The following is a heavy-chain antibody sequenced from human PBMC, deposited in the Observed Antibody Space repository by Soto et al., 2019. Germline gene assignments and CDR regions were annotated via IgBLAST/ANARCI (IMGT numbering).Heavy chain of an antibody. V-gene: IGHV4-30-2*01. CDR3: ARGQVVAAQH. CDR1: GGSISSGGYS. D-gene: IGHD2-15*01. Sequence: QLQLQESGSGLVKPSQTLSLTCAVSGGSISSGGYSWSWIQQPPGKGLEWIGYIYHSGSTYYNPSLTSRITIAVNRSKNQFSLKLSSVTAADTAVYYCARGQVVAAQHWGQGTLVTVSS. J-gene: IGHJ4*02. CDR2: IYHSGST.